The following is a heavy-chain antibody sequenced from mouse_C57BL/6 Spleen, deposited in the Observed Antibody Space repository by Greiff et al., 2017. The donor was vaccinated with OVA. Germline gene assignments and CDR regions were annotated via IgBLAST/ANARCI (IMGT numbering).Heavy chain of an antibody. CDR3: ARSLYGYDRRYWYFDV. CDR1: GFTFTDYY. D-gene: IGHD2-2*01. CDR2: IRNKANGYTT. V-gene: IGHV7-3*01. Sequence: EVQLQQSGGGLVQPGGSLSLSCAASGFTFTDYYMSWVRQPPGKALEWLGFIRNKANGYTTEYSAPVKGRFTISRDNSQSILYLQMNALRAEYSATYFCARSLYGYDRRYWYFDVWGTGTTVTVSS. J-gene: IGHJ1*03.